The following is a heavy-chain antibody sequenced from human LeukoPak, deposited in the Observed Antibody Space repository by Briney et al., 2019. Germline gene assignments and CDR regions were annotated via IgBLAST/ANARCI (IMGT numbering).Heavy chain of an antibody. J-gene: IGHJ4*02. D-gene: IGHD3-22*01. CDR2: IWYDGGNK. CDR1: GFTFSSYG. CDR3: ARDMDYYDSSGYADY. V-gene: IGHV3-33*01. Sequence: GRSLRLSCAASGFTFSSYGMHWVRQAPGKGLEWVAVIWYDGGNKYYADSVKGRFTISRDNSKNTLYLQMNSLRAEDTAVYYCARDMDYYDSSGYADYWGQGTLVTVSS.